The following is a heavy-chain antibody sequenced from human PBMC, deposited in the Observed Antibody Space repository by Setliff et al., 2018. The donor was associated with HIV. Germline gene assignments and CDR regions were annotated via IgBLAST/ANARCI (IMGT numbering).Heavy chain of an antibody. Sequence: KPSETLSLTCAVSGGSISSGGYSWSWIRQPPGKGLEWIGYIYHSGSTYYNPSLKSRVTISVDRSKNQFSLKLSSVTAADTAVYYCARGAYGGFDYWGQGTLVTVSS. V-gene: IGHV4-30-2*01. J-gene: IGHJ4*02. D-gene: IGHD5-12*01. CDR3: ARGAYGGFDY. CDR1: GGSISSGGYS. CDR2: IYHSGST.